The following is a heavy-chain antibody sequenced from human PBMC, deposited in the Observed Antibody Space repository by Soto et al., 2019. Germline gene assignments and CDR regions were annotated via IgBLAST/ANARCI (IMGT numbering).Heavy chain of an antibody. CDR3: ARDHARDSSGWYSDY. CDR1: GCTCISYA. CDR2: ISSSSGSI. V-gene: IGHV3-23*01. D-gene: IGHD6-19*01. Sequence: GGSLRLSCAASGCTCISYAMSCVRQAPGKGLEWVSAISSSSGSIYYADSVKGRFTISRDNAKNSLYLQMNSLRDEDTAVYYCARDHARDSSGWYSDYWGQGTLVTVSS. J-gene: IGHJ4*02.